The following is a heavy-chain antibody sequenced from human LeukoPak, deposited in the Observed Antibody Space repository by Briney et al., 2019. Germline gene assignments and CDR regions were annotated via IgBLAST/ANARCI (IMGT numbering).Heavy chain of an antibody. V-gene: IGHV3-30*04. CDR3: AKDPPLLRWHY. Sequence: GGSLRLFCAASGFTFSLFAMHWVRQSPGKGLEWVAAISYDGKDKFYADSVQGRFTFSRDNSKNTLYLQMNSLRAEDTAVYYCAKDPPLLRWHYWGQGTLVTVSS. CDR2: ISYDGKDK. J-gene: IGHJ4*02. CDR1: GFTFSLFA. D-gene: IGHD4-23*01.